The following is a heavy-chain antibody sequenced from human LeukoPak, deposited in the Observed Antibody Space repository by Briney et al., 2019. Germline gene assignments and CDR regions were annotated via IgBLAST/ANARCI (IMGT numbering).Heavy chain of an antibody. Sequence: KASQTLSLTCTVSGGSISSGGYYWSWIHQHPGKGLEWIGYIYYSGSTYYNPSLKSRVTISVDTSKNQFSLKLSSVTAADTAVYYCARVGDSSGYYYFDYWGRGTLVTVSS. CDR3: ARVGDSSGYYYFDY. CDR1: GGSISSGGYY. J-gene: IGHJ4*02. V-gene: IGHV4-31*03. CDR2: IYYSGST. D-gene: IGHD3-22*01.